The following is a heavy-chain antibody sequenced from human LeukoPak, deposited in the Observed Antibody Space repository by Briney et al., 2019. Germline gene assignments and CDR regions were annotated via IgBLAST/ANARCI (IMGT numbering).Heavy chain of an antibody. V-gene: IGHV4-61*08. CDR2: IYYSGST. CDR3: ARDNYYDSSGYYH. CDR1: GGSISSGDYY. D-gene: IGHD3-22*01. Sequence: PSETLSLTCTVSGGSISSGDYYWSWIRQPPGKGLEWIGYIYYSGSTNYNPSLKSRVTISVDTSKNQFSLKLSSVTAADTAVYYCARDNYYDSSGYYHWGQGTLVTVSS. J-gene: IGHJ5*02.